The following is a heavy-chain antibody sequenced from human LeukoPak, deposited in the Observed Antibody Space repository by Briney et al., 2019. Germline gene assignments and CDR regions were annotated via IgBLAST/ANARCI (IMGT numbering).Heavy chain of an antibody. D-gene: IGHD3-16*01. CDR3: ARAPLTPLYYFYY. J-gene: IGHJ4*02. CDR1: GFSFSSYS. Sequence: PGGSLRLSCAAYGFSFSSYSMNWVRQAPGKGLEWVSYISISSSTLYYADSVKGRFTISRDNAKNSLYLQMNSLRDEDTAVYYCARAPLTPLYYFYYWGQGTLVTVSS. V-gene: IGHV3-48*02. CDR2: ISISSSTL.